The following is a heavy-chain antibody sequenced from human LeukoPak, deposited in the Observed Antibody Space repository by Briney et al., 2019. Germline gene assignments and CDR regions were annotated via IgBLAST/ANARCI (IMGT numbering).Heavy chain of an antibody. J-gene: IGHJ4*02. V-gene: IGHV1-24*01. Sequence: GASVKVSCKVSGYTLTELSMHWVRQAPGKGLEWMGGFDPDDGETIYAQKFQGRVTMAEDTSTDTAYMELSSLRSEDTAVYYCATAIPDYDFWSGCVWGQGTLVTVSS. CDR2: FDPDDGET. CDR3: ATAIPDYDFWSGCV. CDR1: GYTLTELS. D-gene: IGHD3-3*01.